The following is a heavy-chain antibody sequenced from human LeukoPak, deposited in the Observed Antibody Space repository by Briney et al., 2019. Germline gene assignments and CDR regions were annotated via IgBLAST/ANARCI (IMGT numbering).Heavy chain of an antibody. CDR2: ISYDGSNK. D-gene: IGHD2-15*01. CDR3: AKEFYFATAV. CDR1: GFTFSSYA. Sequence: PGGSLRLSCAASGFTFSSYAMHWVRQAPGKGLEWVAVISYDGSNKYYADSVKGRFTISRDNSMNTLSLQMNNLRAEDTAVYYCAKEFYFATAVWGQGTTVTVSS. V-gene: IGHV3-30*04. J-gene: IGHJ6*02.